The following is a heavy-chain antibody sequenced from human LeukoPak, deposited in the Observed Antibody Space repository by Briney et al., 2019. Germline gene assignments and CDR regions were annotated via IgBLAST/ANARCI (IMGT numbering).Heavy chain of an antibody. CDR3: AVGGVYGDGPFDY. D-gene: IGHD4-17*01. V-gene: IGHV4-4*02. J-gene: IGHJ4*02. CDR2: IYHSGST. CDR1: GGSISSSNW. Sequence: SETLSLTCAVSGGSISSSNWWSWVRQPPGKGLEWIGEIYHSGSTNYNPSLKSRVTISVDKSKNQFSLKLSSVTAADTAVYYCAVGGVYGDGPFDYWGQGTLVTVSS.